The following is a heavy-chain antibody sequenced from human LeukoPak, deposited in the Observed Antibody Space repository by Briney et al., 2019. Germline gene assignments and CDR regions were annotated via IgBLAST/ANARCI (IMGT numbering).Heavy chain of an antibody. V-gene: IGHV3-23*01. Sequence: PGGSLRLSCAASGFTFSSYGMSWVRQAPGMGLEWVSGISGSGGSTFYAGSVKGRLTISRDNSKNTLYLQMNSLRAEDTALYYCAKDLWYYASGVPYWGQGTLVTVSS. CDR2: ISGSGGST. CDR1: GFTFSSYG. CDR3: AKDLWYYASGVPY. J-gene: IGHJ4*02. D-gene: IGHD3-10*01.